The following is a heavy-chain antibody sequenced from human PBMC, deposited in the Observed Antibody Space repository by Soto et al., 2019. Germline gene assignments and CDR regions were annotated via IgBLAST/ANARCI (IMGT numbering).Heavy chain of an antibody. CDR3: ARTAARLAPGT. D-gene: IGHD6-6*01. CDR2: ISASHGNT. V-gene: IGHV1-18*04. CDR1: GYTFTSYG. J-gene: IGHJ3*01. Sequence: DSVKVSCKASGYTFTSYGISWVRQAPGQGLEWMGWISASHGNTNYAQKLQGRVTMTTDTSTSTAYMELRSLRSDDTAVYYCARTAARLAPGTWGEGTMVTVSS.